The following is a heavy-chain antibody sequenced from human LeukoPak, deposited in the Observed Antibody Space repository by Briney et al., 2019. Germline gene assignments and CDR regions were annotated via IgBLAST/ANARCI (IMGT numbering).Heavy chain of an antibody. CDR3: ARDFEGANDY. V-gene: IGHV3-21*01. CDR1: GFTFSSYG. CDR2: ISSSSSYI. Sequence: PGRSLRLSCAASGFTFSSYGMHWVRQAPGKGLEWVSSISSSSSYIYYADSVKGRFTISRDNAKNSLYLQMNSLRAEDTAVYYCARDFEGANDYWGQGTLVTVSS. J-gene: IGHJ4*02. D-gene: IGHD1-26*01.